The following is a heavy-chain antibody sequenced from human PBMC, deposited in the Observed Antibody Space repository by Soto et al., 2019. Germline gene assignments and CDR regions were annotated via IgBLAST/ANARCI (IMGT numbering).Heavy chain of an antibody. J-gene: IGHJ2*01. CDR2: IDPSDSYT. V-gene: IGHV5-10-1*01. D-gene: IGHD4-17*01. Sequence: GESLKISCKGSGYSFTSYWISWVRQMPGKGLEWMGRIDPSDSYTNYSPSFQGHVTISADKSISTAYLQWSSLKASDTAMYYCARLAVTTKSPSWYFDLWGRGTLVTVSS. CDR1: GYSFTSYW. CDR3: ARLAVTTKSPSWYFDL.